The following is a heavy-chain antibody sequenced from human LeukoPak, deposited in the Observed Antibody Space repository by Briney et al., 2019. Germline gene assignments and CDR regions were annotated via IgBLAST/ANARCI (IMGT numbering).Heavy chain of an antibody. J-gene: IGHJ4*02. CDR2: IHYSGTT. V-gene: IGHV4-30-2*01. Sequence: SETLSLTCTVSGDSISSGDYSWNWIRQPPGKGLEWIGKIHYSGTTGHNPSLKSRVTFSVDKSRNQVSLNLRSVTAADTAVYYCARANSGCLDYWGQGTLVTVSS. CDR1: GDSISSGDYS. CDR3: ARANSGCLDY. D-gene: IGHD6-19*01.